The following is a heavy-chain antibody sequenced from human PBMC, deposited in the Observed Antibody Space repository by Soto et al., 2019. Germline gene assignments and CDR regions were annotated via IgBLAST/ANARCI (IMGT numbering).Heavy chain of an antibody. V-gene: IGHV1-2*04. D-gene: IGHD6-13*01. Sequence: ASVKVSCKASGYTFTGYYMHWVRQAPGQGLEWMGWINPNSGGTNYAQKFQGWVTMTRDTSISTAYMELSRLRSDDTAVYYCARDGEGYSSSDGMDVWGQGTTVTVSS. CDR3: ARDGEGYSSSDGMDV. CDR1: GYTFTGYY. CDR2: INPNSGGT. J-gene: IGHJ6*02.